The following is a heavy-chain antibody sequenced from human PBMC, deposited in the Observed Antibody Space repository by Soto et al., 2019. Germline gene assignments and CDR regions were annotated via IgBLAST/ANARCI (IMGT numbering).Heavy chain of an antibody. CDR3: ARHEKIVSRFAP. CDR2: IDPSDSYT. D-gene: IGHD3-16*02. J-gene: IGHJ5*02. Sequence: GESLKISCKGSGYSFTSYWISWVRQMPGKGLEWMGRIDPSDSYTNYSPSFQGHVTISADKSISTAYLQWSSLKASDTAMYYCARHEKIVSRFAPWGQGTLVTVSS. V-gene: IGHV5-10-1*01. CDR1: GYSFTSYW.